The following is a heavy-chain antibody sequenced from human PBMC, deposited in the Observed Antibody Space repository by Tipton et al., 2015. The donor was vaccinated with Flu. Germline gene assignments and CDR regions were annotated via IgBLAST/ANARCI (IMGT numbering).Heavy chain of an antibody. V-gene: IGHV4-61*02. CDR2: IYTTGST. CDR1: GGFITSGSYY. Sequence: TLSLTCTVSGGFITSGSYYWSWIRQSAGKGLEWIGRIYTTGSTNYNPSLRSRVTISGDTSKNQFSLQLNSVTAEDTAVYYCARGPEQWLVNPHYFDYWGQGTLVTVSS. CDR3: ARGPEQWLVNPHYFDY. D-gene: IGHD6-19*01. J-gene: IGHJ4*02.